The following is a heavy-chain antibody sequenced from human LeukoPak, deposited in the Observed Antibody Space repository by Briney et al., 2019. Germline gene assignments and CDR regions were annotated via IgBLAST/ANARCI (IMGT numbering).Heavy chain of an antibody. D-gene: IGHD3-3*01. CDR3: ARRAIFGVVTTFDY. V-gene: IGHV4-34*01. Sequence: PSETLSLTCAVYGGSFSGYYWRWIRQPPGKGLEWIGEINHSGSTNYNPSLKSRVTISVDTSKNQFSLKLSSVTAADTAVYYCARRAIFGVVTTFDYWGQGTLVTVSS. CDR1: GGSFSGYY. CDR2: INHSGST. J-gene: IGHJ4*02.